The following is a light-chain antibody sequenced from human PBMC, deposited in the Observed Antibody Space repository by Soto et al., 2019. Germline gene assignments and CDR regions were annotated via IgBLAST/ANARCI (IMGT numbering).Light chain of an antibody. J-gene: IGKJ3*01. V-gene: IGKV3-15*01. CDR2: GET. Sequence: EIVMTQSPATLSVSPGERATLSCRASQSVGSHLAWYQQKPGQGPRLLIYGETTRATGIPARFSGSGSGTEFTLTISSLQSEDSAVYHRQQYNSWPPTVGPGTKVDSK. CDR3: QQYNSWPPT. CDR1: QSVGSH.